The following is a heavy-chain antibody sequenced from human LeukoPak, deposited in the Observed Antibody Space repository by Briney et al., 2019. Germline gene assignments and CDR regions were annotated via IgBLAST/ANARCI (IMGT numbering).Heavy chain of an antibody. CDR1: GFTFSSYS. CDR3: ANSRISPYYYASSDAFPSF. D-gene: IGHD3-22*01. V-gene: IGHV3-23*01. Sequence: GGSLRLSCAASGFTFSSYSMNWVRQAPGKGLEWVSLISAGGGSTYYADSVKGRFTISRDNSKNTLYLQMNSLRAEDTAVYYCANSRISPYYYASSDAFPSFWGQGTMVTVSS. J-gene: IGHJ3*01. CDR2: ISAGGGST.